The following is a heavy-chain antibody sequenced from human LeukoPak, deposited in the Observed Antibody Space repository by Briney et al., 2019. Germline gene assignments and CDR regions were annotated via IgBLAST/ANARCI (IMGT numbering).Heavy chain of an antibody. CDR2: ISSNGGRT. CDR3: ATYYYYSGGFHFHH. D-gene: IGHD3-22*01. J-gene: IGHJ1*01. CDR1: GFTFRSYG. Sequence: PGGSLRLSCAASGFTFRSYGMHWVRQAPGKGLEYVSAISSNGGRTYYANSVKGRFTISRDNSRNTLYLQMGSLRAEDMAVYYCATYYYYSGGFHFHHWGQGTLVTVSS. V-gene: IGHV3-64*01.